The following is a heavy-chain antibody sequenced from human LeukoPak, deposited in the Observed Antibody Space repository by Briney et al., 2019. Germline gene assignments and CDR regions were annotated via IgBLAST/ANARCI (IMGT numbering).Heavy chain of an antibody. CDR1: GITFSSYG. Sequence: GGSLRLSCAASGITFSSYGMHWVRQAPGKGLEWVAVISYDGSNKYYADSVKGRFAISRDNSKNTLYLQMNSLRAEDTAVYYCAKNPTSNGRYFDYWGQGTLVTVSS. CDR2: ISYDGSNK. J-gene: IGHJ4*02. V-gene: IGHV3-30*18. D-gene: IGHD6-6*01. CDR3: AKNPTSNGRYFDY.